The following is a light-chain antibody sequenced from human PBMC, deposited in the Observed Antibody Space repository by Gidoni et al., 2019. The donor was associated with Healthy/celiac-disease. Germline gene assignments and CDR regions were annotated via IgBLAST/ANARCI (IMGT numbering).Light chain of an antibody. CDR1: QDISNY. J-gene: IGKJ5*01. CDR2: DAS. V-gene: IGKV1-33*01. Sequence: DIQMTQSPSSLSSSVGDRVTITCQASQDISNYLNWYQQKPGKAPKLLIYDASNLETGVPSRFSGSGSGTDFTFTISSLKPEDMETYYCQQYDNLPITFGQGTRLEIK. CDR3: QQYDNLPIT.